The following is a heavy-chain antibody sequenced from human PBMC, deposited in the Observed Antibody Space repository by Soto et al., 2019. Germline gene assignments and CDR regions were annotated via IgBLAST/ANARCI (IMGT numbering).Heavy chain of an antibody. Sequence: PGGSLILSCEASGFTFADYWMSWVRQAPGKGLEWVANVNQDGSEKNYVDSVKGRFTISRDNGKSSVYLQMNSLRAEDTAVYYCARARDFGGYWGQGILVTVSS. V-gene: IGHV3-7*01. J-gene: IGHJ4*02. CDR3: ARARDFGGY. CDR1: GFTFADYW. D-gene: IGHD3-10*01. CDR2: VNQDGSEK.